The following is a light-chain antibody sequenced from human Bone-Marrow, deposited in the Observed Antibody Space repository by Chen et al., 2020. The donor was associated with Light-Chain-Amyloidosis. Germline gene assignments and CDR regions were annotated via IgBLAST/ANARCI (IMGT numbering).Light chain of an antibody. CDR3: GLYLGSGVWV. CDR2: NTD. J-gene: IGLJ3*02. V-gene: IGLV8-61*01. Sequence: QTVVTQEPSFSVSPGGTVTLTGGLSSGSVSTDYYPSWYQQTPGQAPRTLIYNTDTRSSGVPDRLSGSILGNKAALTISGAQADDESDYYCGLYLGSGVWVFGGGTKLTVL. CDR1: SGSVSTDYY.